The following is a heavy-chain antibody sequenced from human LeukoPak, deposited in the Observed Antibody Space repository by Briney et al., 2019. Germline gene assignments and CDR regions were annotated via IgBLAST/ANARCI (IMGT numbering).Heavy chain of an antibody. CDR2: INSDGSST. Sequence: GGSLRLSCAASGFTFSSYWMHWVRQAPGKGLLWVSRINSDGSSTSYADSVKGRFTISRDNAKNTLYLQMNSLRAEDTAVYYCARDPQPPNRIRYWFDPWGQGTLVTVSS. V-gene: IGHV3-74*01. D-gene: IGHD1-14*01. CDR1: GFTFSSYW. J-gene: IGHJ5*02. CDR3: ARDPQPPNRIRYWFDP.